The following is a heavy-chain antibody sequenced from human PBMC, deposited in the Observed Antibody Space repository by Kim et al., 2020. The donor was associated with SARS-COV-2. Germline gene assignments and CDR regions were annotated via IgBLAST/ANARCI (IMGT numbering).Heavy chain of an antibody. J-gene: IGHJ4*02. Sequence: GGSLRLSCAGSGFVFSSYALYWVRQVPGKGLEWVAAISYDGRNIDYGDSVKGRFTISRVNSNRTMYLQMDSVRNEDTAIYFCARGVTTSENDYWGQGILVAVSS. CDR2: ISYDGRNI. CDR1: GFVFSSYA. CDR3: ARGVTTSENDY. V-gene: IGHV3-30*04. D-gene: IGHD1-1*01.